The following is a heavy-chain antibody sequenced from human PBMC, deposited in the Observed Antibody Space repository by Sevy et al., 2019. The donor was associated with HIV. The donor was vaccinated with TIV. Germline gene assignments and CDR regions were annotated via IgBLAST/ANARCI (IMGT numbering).Heavy chain of an antibody. D-gene: IGHD6-6*01. V-gene: IGHV1-69*06. CDR3: ARDEFIAARPGGYYYYYMDV. J-gene: IGHJ6*03. CDR1: GGTFSSYA. CDR2: IIPIFGTA. Sequence: ASVKVSCKASGGTFSSYAISWVRQAPGQGLEWMGGIIPIFGTANYAQKFQGRVTITADKSTRTAYMKLSSLRSEDTSVYYCARDEFIAARPGGYYYYYMDVWGKGTTVTVSS.